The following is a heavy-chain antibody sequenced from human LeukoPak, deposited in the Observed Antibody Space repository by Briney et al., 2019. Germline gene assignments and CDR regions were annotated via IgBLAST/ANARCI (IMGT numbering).Heavy chain of an antibody. CDR3: ARDTSAAGLLGYFDY. J-gene: IGHJ4*02. CDR2: ISYDGSNK. D-gene: IGHD6-13*01. Sequence: GGSLRLSCAASGFTFSSYAMHWVRQAPGKGLEWVAVISYDGSNKYYADSVKGRFTISRDNSKNTLYLQMNSLRAEDTAVYYCARDTSAAGLLGYFDYWGQGTLVTVSS. CDR1: GFTFSSYA. V-gene: IGHV3-30*04.